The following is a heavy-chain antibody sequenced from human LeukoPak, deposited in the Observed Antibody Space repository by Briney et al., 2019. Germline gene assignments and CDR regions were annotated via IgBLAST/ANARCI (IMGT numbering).Heavy chain of an antibody. CDR3: ASDLGGSTVYTWNSWFDH. CDR1: GYTFTGYY. D-gene: IGHD1-7*01. Sequence: ASVKVSCKASGYTFTGYYMHGVRQAPGQGREWMGWINPNSGGTNYAQKFQGRVTMTRHTSISTAYMELSRLSSDDTAVYYCASDLGGSTVYTWNSWFDHWGQGTLVTVSS. J-gene: IGHJ5*02. V-gene: IGHV1-2*02. CDR2: INPNSGGT.